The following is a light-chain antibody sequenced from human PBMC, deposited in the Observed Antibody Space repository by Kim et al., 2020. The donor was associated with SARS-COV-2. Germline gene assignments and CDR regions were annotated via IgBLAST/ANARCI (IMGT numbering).Light chain of an antibody. CDR3: QQYYTPPFT. V-gene: IGKV1-16*01. CDR2: AAS. Sequence: ASGGHSVTITCRASQGISNYLTWFHQRPGKAPKSLIYAASSLQSGVPSRFSASGSGTDFTLTITSLQSEDSGTYYCQQYYTPPFTFGPGTKVDIK. J-gene: IGKJ3*01. CDR1: QGISNY.